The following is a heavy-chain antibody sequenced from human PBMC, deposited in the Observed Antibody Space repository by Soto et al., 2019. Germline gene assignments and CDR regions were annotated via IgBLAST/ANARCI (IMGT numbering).Heavy chain of an antibody. Sequence: QVQLVQSGAEVKKPGSSVKVSCKASGGTFSSYTISWVRQAPGQGLEWMGRIIPILGIANYAQKFQGRVTITADKSTSTAYVELSGLRSEDTAVYYCARGDCSGGSCYGGDYWGQGTLVTVSS. V-gene: IGHV1-69*02. D-gene: IGHD2-15*01. CDR2: IIPILGIA. J-gene: IGHJ4*02. CDR1: GGTFSSYT. CDR3: ARGDCSGGSCYGGDY.